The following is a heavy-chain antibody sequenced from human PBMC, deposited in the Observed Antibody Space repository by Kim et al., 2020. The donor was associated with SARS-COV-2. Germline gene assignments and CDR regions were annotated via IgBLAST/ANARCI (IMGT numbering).Heavy chain of an antibody. V-gene: IGHV3-30*02. D-gene: IGHD2-21*02. J-gene: IGHJ4*02. Sequence: DAVKGRFTLSRDNSKNTLSLQMNTLRAEDTAVYYCAKVTCGGDCYAYYFDHWGQGIPVTVSS. CDR3: AKVTCGGDCYAYYFDH.